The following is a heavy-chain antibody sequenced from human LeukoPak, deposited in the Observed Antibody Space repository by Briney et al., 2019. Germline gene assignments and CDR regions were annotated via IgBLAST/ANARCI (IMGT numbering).Heavy chain of an antibody. CDR1: GGTYKTYA. V-gene: IGHV1-69*13. CDR3: ARRSDLDYYYYAMDV. D-gene: IGHD1-26*01. CDR2: IIPIFGTA. J-gene: IGHJ6*02. Sequence: SVKVSCKASGGTYKTYAISQVRQATGQGLEWMGGIIPIFGTANYAQKFQDRVMITADESTSTAYMELSSLRSEDTAIYYCARRSDLDYYYYAMDVWGQGTTVTVSS.